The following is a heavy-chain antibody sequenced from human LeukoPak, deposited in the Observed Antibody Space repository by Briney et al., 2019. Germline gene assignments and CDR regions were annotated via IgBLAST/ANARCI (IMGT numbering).Heavy chain of an antibody. Sequence: SETLSLTCTVSGGSISSYYWSWIRQPPGKGLEWLGYIYYRGSTNYNPTLKSRVTISVDTSKNHFSLKLSSVTAADTAVYYCARQPEYGDYPGLFDYWGQGTLVTVSS. V-gene: IGHV4-59*01. CDR2: IYYRGST. CDR3: ARQPEYGDYPGLFDY. CDR1: GGSISSYY. D-gene: IGHD4-17*01. J-gene: IGHJ4*02.